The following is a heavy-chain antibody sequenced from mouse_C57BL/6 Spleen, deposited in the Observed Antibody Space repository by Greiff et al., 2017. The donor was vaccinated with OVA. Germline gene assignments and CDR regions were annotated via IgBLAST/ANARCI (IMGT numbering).Heavy chain of an antibody. D-gene: IGHD3-3*01. CDR2: TDPSDSET. CDR3: ARGGDVEGDYYFDY. CDR1: GYTFTSYW. Sequence: QVQLQQPGAELVRPGSSVKLSCKASGYTFTSYWMHWVKQRPIQGLEWIGNTDPSDSETHYNQKFKDKATLTVDKSSSTAYMQLSSLTSEDSAVYYCARGGDVEGDYYFDYWGQGTTLTVSS. V-gene: IGHV1-52*01. J-gene: IGHJ2*01.